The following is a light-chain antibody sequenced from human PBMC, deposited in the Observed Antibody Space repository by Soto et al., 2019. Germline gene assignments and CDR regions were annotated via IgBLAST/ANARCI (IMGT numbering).Light chain of an antibody. CDR1: RSDIGDSNF. Sequence: QSALTQPASVSGSPGQSVTISCTGPRSDIGDSNFISWYQYSPGKAPRLLIYEVNNRPSGVSRRFSGSKACNTASLTISGLLEDDEADYFCASFRSGTILVFGSGTKVTVL. J-gene: IGLJ6*01. CDR3: ASFRSGTILV. CDR2: EVN. V-gene: IGLV2-14*01.